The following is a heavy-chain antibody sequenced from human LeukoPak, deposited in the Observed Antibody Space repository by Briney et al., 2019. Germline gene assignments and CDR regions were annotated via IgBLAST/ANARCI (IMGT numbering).Heavy chain of an antibody. Sequence: GASVKVSCKASGGTFSSYAISWVRQAPGQGLEWMGGIIPIFGTANYAQKFQGRVTITADESTSTAYMELSSLRSEDTAVYYCASGYSSSWCRSPTNYFDYWGQGTLVTVSS. V-gene: IGHV1-69*13. J-gene: IGHJ4*02. D-gene: IGHD6-13*01. CDR2: IIPIFGTA. CDR3: ASGYSSSWCRSPTNYFDY. CDR1: GGTFSSYA.